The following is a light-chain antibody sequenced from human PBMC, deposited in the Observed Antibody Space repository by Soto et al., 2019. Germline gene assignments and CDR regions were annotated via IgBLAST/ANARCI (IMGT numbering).Light chain of an antibody. Sequence: DIQMTQSPSTLSASVGDGVTITCRASQSISSWLAWYQQKPGKAPKLLIYKASSLRSGVPSRFSGSGSGTEFTLTISSLQPEDFGSYYCQQYNSYSWTFGQGTKVDIK. J-gene: IGKJ1*01. CDR1: QSISSW. CDR2: KAS. CDR3: QQYNSYSWT. V-gene: IGKV1-5*03.